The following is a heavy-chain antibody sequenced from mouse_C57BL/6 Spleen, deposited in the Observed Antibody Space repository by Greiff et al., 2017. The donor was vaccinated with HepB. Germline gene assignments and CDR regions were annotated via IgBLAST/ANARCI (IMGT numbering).Heavy chain of an antibody. CDR2: IYPSDSET. CDR3: ARRDSSGPGYAMDY. Sequence: VQLQQPGAELVRPGSSVKLSCKASGYTFTSYWMDWVKQRPGQGLEWIGNIYPSDSETHYNQKFKDKGTLTVDKSSSTAYMQLSSLTSEDSAVYYCARRDSSGPGYAMDYWGQGTSVTVSS. J-gene: IGHJ4*01. D-gene: IGHD3-2*02. V-gene: IGHV1-61*01. CDR1: GYTFTSYW.